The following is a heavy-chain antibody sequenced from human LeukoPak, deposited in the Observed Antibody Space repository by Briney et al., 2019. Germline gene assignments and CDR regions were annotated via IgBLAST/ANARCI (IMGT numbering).Heavy chain of an antibody. D-gene: IGHD2-2*01. CDR2: ISGSGGST. J-gene: IGHJ4*02. Sequence: GGSLRLSCAASGFTFGSYAMSWVRQAPGKGLEWVSGISGSGGSTYYADSVKGRFTISRDNSKNTLYLQMNSLRAEDTAVYYCAKDLGVSSSSSEYWGQGTLVTVSS. CDR1: GFTFGSYA. CDR3: AKDLGVSSSSSEY. V-gene: IGHV3-23*01.